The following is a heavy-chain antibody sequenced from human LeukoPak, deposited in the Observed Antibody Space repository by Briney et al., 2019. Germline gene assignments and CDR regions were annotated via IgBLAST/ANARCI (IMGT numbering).Heavy chain of an antibody. CDR3: ARALAYYYESSGHFDY. CDR2: ISTSGSTF. Sequence: GGSLRLSCVASGFTFSSYEMHWVRQAPGKGLEWVSYISTSGSTFYYADSVKGRFTISRDNADNSLYLKLNSLRAEDTAVYYCARALAYYYESSGHFDYWGQGTLVTVSS. J-gene: IGHJ4*02. V-gene: IGHV3-48*03. D-gene: IGHD3-22*01. CDR1: GFTFSSYE.